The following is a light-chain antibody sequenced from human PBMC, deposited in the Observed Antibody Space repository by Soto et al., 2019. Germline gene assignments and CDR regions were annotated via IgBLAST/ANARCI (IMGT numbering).Light chain of an antibody. CDR2: NAS. CDR3: QQRSSWPLT. Sequence: EIVLTQSAATLSLSPGERATLSCRASQSVRTYLAWYQQKFGQPPRLLIYNASNRATGIPARFSGSGSATDFTLTISSLEPEDFAVYYCQQRSSWPLTFGQGTRLEIK. V-gene: IGKV3-11*01. J-gene: IGKJ5*01. CDR1: QSVRTY.